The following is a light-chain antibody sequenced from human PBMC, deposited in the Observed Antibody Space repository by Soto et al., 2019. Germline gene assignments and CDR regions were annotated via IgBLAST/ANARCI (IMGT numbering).Light chain of an antibody. Sequence: QSALTQPPSASGSPGQSVTISCTGTSSDVGGYNYVSWYQQHPGKVPKLMIYEVSKRPSGVPDRFSGSKSGNTASLTVSGLQAEDEADYYCSSYAGSNILFGGGTKLPVL. CDR3: SSYAGSNIL. CDR2: EVS. V-gene: IGLV2-8*01. CDR1: SSDVGGYNY. J-gene: IGLJ2*01.